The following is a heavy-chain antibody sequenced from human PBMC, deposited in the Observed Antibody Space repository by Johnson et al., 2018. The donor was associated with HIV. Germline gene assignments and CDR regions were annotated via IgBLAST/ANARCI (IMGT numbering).Heavy chain of an antibody. CDR1: GFTFSSYA. CDR3: ARETPLPYFDGSDDAFDI. CDR2: ISYDGSNK. V-gene: IGHV3-30*04. J-gene: IGHJ3*02. D-gene: IGHD3-9*01. Sequence: QVQLVESGGGLVQPGGSLRLSCATSGFTFSSYAMHWVRQAPGKGLEWVAVISYDGSNKYYADSVKGRFTISRDNSYNTLYLQMNSRRAEDTSVYYCARETPLPYFDGSDDAFDIWGQGTMVTVSS.